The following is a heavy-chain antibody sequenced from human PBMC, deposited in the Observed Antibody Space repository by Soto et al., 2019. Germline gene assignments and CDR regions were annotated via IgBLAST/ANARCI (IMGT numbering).Heavy chain of an antibody. D-gene: IGHD6-19*01. J-gene: IGHJ4*02. CDR2: IHPGNGNT. Sequence: GASVKVSCKASGYTFSTYDMHWVRQAPGQRPEWMGWIHPGNGNTKYSQRLQGRVTISRDTSANTVYLELNSLTSEDTAVYYCARGPALGAGLTPVQFWGQGALVTVS. CDR1: GYTFSTYD. CDR3: ARGPALGAGLTPVQF. V-gene: IGHV1-3*01.